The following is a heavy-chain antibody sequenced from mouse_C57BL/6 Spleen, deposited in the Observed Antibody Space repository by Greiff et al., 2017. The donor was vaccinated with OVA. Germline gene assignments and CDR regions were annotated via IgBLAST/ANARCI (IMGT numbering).Heavy chain of an antibody. D-gene: IGHD2-1*01. V-gene: IGHV1-61*01. CDR2: IYPSDSET. Sequence: QVQLQQPGAELVRPGSSVKLSCKASGYTFTSYWMDWVKQRPGQGLEWIGNIYPSDSETHYNQKFKDKATLTVDKSSTPAYMQLSSLTSEDSAVYYCARSGNYDYWGQGTTLTVSS. CDR3: ARSGNYDY. J-gene: IGHJ2*01. CDR1: GYTFTSYW.